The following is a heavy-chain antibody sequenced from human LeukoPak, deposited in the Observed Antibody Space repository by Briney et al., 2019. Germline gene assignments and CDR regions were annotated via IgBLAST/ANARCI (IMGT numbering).Heavy chain of an antibody. CDR1: GYTFTSYG. D-gene: IGHD3-22*01. Sequence: ASVKVSCKASGYTFTSYGISWVRQAPGQGLEWMGWISAYNGNTNYAQKLQGRVTITADRSTSTAYMELSSLRSEDTAVYYCARDWYYDSSPDGYWGQGTLVTVSS. CDR3: ARDWYYDSSPDGY. CDR2: ISAYNGNT. V-gene: IGHV1-18*01. J-gene: IGHJ4*02.